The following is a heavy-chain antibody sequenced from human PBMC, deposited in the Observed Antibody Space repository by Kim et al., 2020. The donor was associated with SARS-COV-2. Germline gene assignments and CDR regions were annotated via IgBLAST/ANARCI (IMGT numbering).Heavy chain of an antibody. J-gene: IGHJ4*02. Sequence: SVKGRFTIARDNSKNTLYRQMNSLRAEDTAVYYCASLRIGGGYSSKTDDYWGQGTLVTVSS. D-gene: IGHD6-13*01. CDR3: ASLRIGGGYSSKTDDY. V-gene: IGHV3-30*07.